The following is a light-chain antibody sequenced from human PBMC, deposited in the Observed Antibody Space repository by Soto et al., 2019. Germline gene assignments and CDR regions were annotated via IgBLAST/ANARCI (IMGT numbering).Light chain of an antibody. CDR3: QQYNNWPRT. Sequence: IVMPQTHSTLSVSPGERSTVSGIASQSVSSNLAWYQQKPGQSPRLLIYGASTRATTIPARFSGSGSGTQFTLTISSLQSEDFAVYFCQQYNNWPRTFGQGTKV. V-gene: IGKV3-15*01. J-gene: IGKJ1*01. CDR1: QSVSSN. CDR2: GAS.